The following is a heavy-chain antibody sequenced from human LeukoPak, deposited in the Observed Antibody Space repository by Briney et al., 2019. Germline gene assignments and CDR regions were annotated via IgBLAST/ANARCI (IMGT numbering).Heavy chain of an antibody. CDR2: IYYSGST. D-gene: IGHD6-6*01. CDR3: ARRGSVNSSSPAHRWFDP. V-gene: IGHV4-39*01. J-gene: IGHJ5*02. CDR1: GGSISSSSYH. Sequence: PSETLSLTCTVSGGSISSSSYHWGWIRQPPGKGLEWIGSIYYSGSTYYNPSLKSRVTISVDTSKNQFSLKLSSVTAADTAVYYCARRGSVNSSSPAHRWFDPWGQGTLVTVSS.